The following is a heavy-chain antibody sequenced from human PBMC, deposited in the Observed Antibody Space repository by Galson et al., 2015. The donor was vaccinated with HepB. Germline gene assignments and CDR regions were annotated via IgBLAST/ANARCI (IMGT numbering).Heavy chain of an antibody. J-gene: IGHJ4*01. D-gene: IGHD1-26*01. CDR3: ARGRLGATIRPVLDL. Sequence: SLRLSCAGSELSRYSLNWVRQAPGKGLEWVSSISPSGSNIYYADSVKGRFTMSRDNAKNSLFLQMKSLGAEDTAIYYCARGRLGATIRPVLDLWGQGTLVTVSS. CDR2: ISPSGSNI. V-gene: IGHV3-21*01. CDR1: ELSRYS.